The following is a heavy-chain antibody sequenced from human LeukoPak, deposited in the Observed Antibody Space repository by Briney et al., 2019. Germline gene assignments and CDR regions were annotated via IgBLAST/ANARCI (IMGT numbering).Heavy chain of an antibody. V-gene: IGHV1-24*01. CDR2: FNPENGET. J-gene: IGHJ4*02. Sequence: ASVKVSCKVSGYLFTDLSMHWVRQAPGKGLDWMGGFNPENGETLYAPKFLGRVSMTEDASADTAYMEMSSLTTEDTAVYYCVTDIRWNDGFDHWGQGTLVTVSS. CDR3: VTDIRWNDGFDH. CDR1: GYLFTDLS. D-gene: IGHD1-1*01.